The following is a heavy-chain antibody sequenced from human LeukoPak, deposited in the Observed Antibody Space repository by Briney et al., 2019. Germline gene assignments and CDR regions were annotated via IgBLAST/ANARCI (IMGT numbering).Heavy chain of an antibody. CDR1: GFTFSSYS. V-gene: IGHV3-48*01. Sequence: GGSLRLSCAASGFTFSSYSMNWVRQAPGKGLEWVSYISSSSNTIYYADSVKGRFTISRDNAKNSLYLQMNSLRAEDMAVYYCARDDSSGYNNWFDPWGQGTLVTVSS. CDR2: ISSSSNTI. J-gene: IGHJ5*02. CDR3: ARDDSSGYNNWFDP. D-gene: IGHD3-22*01.